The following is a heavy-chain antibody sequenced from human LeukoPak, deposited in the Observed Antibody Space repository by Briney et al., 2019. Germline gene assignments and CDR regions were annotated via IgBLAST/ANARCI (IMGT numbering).Heavy chain of an antibody. Sequence: GGSLRLSCEASGFTFRRYAMRWVRQARGKGLEWVSGIIDSGDITFYANSVKGRFTISRDNSTNTLYLQMNSLRAEDTAVYYCAKLGGQEVYNYYVGVWGKGTTVAVSS. J-gene: IGHJ6*03. CDR3: AKLGGQEVYNYYVGV. D-gene: IGHD3-16*01. CDR1: GFTFRRYA. CDR2: IIDSGDIT. V-gene: IGHV3-23*01.